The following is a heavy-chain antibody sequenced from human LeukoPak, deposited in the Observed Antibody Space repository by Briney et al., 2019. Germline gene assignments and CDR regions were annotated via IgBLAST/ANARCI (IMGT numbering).Heavy chain of an antibody. CDR3: ARSGGKRYCTNGVCYTQFDY. D-gene: IGHD2-8*01. CDR2: INPNSGGT. CDR1: GYTFTGYY. J-gene: IGHJ4*02. Sequence: ASVKVSCKASGYTFTGYYMHWVRQAPGQGLEWMGWINPNSGGTNYAQKFQGRVTMTRNTSISTAYMELSSLRSEDTAVYYCARSGGKRYCTNGVCYTQFDYWGQGTLVTVSS. V-gene: IGHV1-2*02.